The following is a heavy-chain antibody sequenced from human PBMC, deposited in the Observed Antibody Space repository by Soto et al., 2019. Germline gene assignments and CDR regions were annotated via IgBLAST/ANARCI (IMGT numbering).Heavy chain of an antibody. D-gene: IGHD3-9*01. CDR3: ARSPGPDILTGPIWDANYYGMDV. CDR2: IIPIFGTA. V-gene: IGHV1-69*13. Sequence: ASVKVSCKASGGNFSSYAISWVRQAPGQGLEWMGGIIPIFGTANYAQKFQGRVTITADESTSTAYMELSSLRSEDTALYYCARSPGPDILTGPIWDANYYGMDVWGQGTTVTVSS. CDR1: GGNFSSYA. J-gene: IGHJ6*02.